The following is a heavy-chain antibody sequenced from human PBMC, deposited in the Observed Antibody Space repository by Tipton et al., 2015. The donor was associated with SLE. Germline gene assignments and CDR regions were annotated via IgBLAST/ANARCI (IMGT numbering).Heavy chain of an antibody. CDR2: VYYSGNT. J-gene: IGHJ6*02. CDR1: GDSISNVNYY. V-gene: IGHV4-30-4*08. D-gene: IGHD2-2*01. CDR3: ARGCSSSTCEPFYFFGMDV. Sequence: TLSLTCTVSGDSISNVNYYWNWLRQRPGKGLEWIGYVYYSGNTLYNPSLRSRVTMSLDTSKNQFSLRLISVTAADTAVYYCARGCSSSTCEPFYFFGMDVWGQGTTVTVSS.